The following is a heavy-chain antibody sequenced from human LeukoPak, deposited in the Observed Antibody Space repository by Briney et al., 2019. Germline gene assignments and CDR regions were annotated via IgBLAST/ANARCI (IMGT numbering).Heavy chain of an antibody. V-gene: IGHV4-59*01. Sequence: KPSETLSLTCTVSGGSISSYYWSWIRQPPGKGLEWIGYIYYSGSTNYNPSLESRVTISVDTSKNQFSLKLSSVTAADTAVYYCARCYYDSSGYYYPDYYYYMDVWGKGTTVTVSS. J-gene: IGHJ6*03. CDR1: GGSISSYY. D-gene: IGHD3-22*01. CDR2: IYYSGST. CDR3: ARCYYDSSGYYYPDYYYYMDV.